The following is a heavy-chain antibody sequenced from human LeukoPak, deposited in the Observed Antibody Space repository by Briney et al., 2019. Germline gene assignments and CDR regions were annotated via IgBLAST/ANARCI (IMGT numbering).Heavy chain of an antibody. CDR3: AGTWSFDY. CDR1: GFTFSNDW. J-gene: IGHJ4*02. Sequence: GGSLRLSCAVSGFTFSNDWMHWVRQAPGNGLLWVSRISGDGTTTNYADSVKGRFTISRDNAKNMLYLQMDSLRAEDTAVYYCAGTWSFDYWGQGTLVTVSS. CDR2: ISGDGTTT. V-gene: IGHV3-74*01. D-gene: IGHD2-15*01.